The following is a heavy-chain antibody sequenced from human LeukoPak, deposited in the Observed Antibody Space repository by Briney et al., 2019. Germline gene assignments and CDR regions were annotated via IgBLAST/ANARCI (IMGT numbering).Heavy chain of an antibody. V-gene: IGHV4-39*02. CDR2: IHYSGTT. CDR3: ARDGTTVTHNPYEVGAFDI. Sequence: SETLSLTCTVSRGSINYNFHYWGWIRQSPGRGLEWIANIHYSGTTHYNPTLKSRGIITADTSKNQFSLRLTSVTTPDTTTVYCARDGTTVTHNPYEVGAFDIWGQGTVVTVSS. J-gene: IGHJ3*02. D-gene: IGHD4-17*01. CDR1: RGSINYNFHY.